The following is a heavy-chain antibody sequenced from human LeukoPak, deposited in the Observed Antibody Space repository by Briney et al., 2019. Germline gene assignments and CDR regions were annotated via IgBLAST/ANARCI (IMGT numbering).Heavy chain of an antibody. Sequence: PSETLSLTCTVSGGSITSRAYYWGWIRQPPGKGLEWIGSVYYSGSTYHNPSLKSRVTMSVDTSKNQFSLKLSSVTAADTVVYYCASLDYGGNYVDDWGRGTLVTVSS. J-gene: IGHJ4*02. D-gene: IGHD4-23*01. CDR2: VYYSGST. CDR3: ASLDYGGNYVDD. V-gene: IGHV4-39*07. CDR1: GGSITSRAYY.